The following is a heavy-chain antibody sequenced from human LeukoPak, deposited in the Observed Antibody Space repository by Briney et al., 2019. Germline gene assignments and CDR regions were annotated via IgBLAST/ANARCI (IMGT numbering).Heavy chain of an antibody. V-gene: IGHV3-66*01. CDR1: GFTVSKDY. D-gene: IGHD5-12*01. J-gene: IGHJ5*02. Sequence: GSLRLSCVGSGFTVSKDYMSWVRQAPGKGLEWVSVIYIGGSTYYADSVKGRFTISRDNSKNTLNLQMNSLRAEDTAVYYCATGYSGHYPIDTWGQGILVTVSS. CDR2: IYIGGST. CDR3: ATGYSGHYPIDT.